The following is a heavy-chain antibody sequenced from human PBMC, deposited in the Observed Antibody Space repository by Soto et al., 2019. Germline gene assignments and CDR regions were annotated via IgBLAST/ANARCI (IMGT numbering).Heavy chain of an antibody. V-gene: IGHV3-30*18. D-gene: IGHD2-2*01. CDR2: ISYDGSNK. CDR1: GFTFSSYG. J-gene: IGHJ6*02. Sequence: ESGGGVVQPGRSLRLSCAASGFTFSSYGMHWVRQAPGKGLEWVAVISYDGSNKYYADSVKGRFTISRDNSKNTLYLQMNSLRAEDTAVYYCAKDQDIVVVPAAQAYYYGMDVWGQGTTVTVSS. CDR3: AKDQDIVVVPAAQAYYYGMDV.